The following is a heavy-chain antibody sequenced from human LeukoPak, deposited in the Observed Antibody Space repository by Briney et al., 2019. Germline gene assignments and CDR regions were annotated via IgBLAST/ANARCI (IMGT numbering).Heavy chain of an antibody. CDR3: ARGTYSSSWFLDY. Sequence: GGSLRLSCAASGFTFSGYWMSWVRQAPGKGLEWVAVISSDGKNKYYAGSVKGRFTISRDNSKNTLYLQMNSLRPEDTALYYCARGTYSSSWFLDYWGQATLVTVSS. D-gene: IGHD6-13*01. CDR2: ISSDGKNK. J-gene: IGHJ4*02. CDR1: GFTFSGYW. V-gene: IGHV3-30*03.